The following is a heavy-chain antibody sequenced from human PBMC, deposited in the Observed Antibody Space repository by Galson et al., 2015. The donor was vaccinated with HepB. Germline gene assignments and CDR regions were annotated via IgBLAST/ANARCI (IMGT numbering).Heavy chain of an antibody. Sequence: SLRLSCAASGFTFSSYSMNWVRQAPGKGLEWVSSISSSSSYIYYADSVKGRFTISRDNAKNSLYLRMNSLRAEDTAVYYCARGQQPRVFDHWGQGALVTVSS. V-gene: IGHV3-21*01. CDR3: ARGQQPRVFDH. CDR2: ISSSSSYI. CDR1: GFTFSSYS. J-gene: IGHJ4*02. D-gene: IGHD6-13*01.